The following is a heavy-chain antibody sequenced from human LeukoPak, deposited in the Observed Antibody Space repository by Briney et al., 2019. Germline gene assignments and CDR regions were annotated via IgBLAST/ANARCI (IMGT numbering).Heavy chain of an antibody. D-gene: IGHD3-3*01. CDR1: GYTFTGYY. CDR2: INPNSGGT. J-gene: IGHJ6*02. V-gene: IGHV1-2*06. CDR3: ARDLSAIFGVVILSPYYYYGMDV. Sequence: GASVKVSCKASGYTFTGYYMHWVRRAPGQGLEWMGRINPNSGGTNYAQKFQGRVTMTRDTSISTAYMELSRLGSDDTAVYYCARDLSAIFGVVILSPYYYYGMDVWGQGTTVTVSS.